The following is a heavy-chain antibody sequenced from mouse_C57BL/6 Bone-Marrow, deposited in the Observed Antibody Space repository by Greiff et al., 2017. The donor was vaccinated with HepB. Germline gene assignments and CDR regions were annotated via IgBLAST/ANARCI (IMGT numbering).Heavy chain of an antibody. CDR3: ARSSTVVATRIAMDY. CDR1: GYSFTDYN. D-gene: IGHD1-1*01. Sequence: EVQLQESGPELVKPGASVKISCKASGYSFTDYNMNWVKPSNGKSLEWIGVINPNYGTTSYNQKFKGKATLTVDQSSSTAYMQLNSLTSEDSAVYYCARSSTVVATRIAMDYWCQGTSVTVSS. V-gene: IGHV1-39*01. J-gene: IGHJ4*01. CDR2: INPNYGTT.